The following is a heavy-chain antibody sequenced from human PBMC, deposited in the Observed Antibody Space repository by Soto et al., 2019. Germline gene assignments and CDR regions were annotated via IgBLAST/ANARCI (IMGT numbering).Heavy chain of an antibody. Sequence: QVQLVQSGAEVKKPGSSVKVSCKASGGTFSSYTISWVXXXXXQGLEWMGRIIPILGIANYAQKFQGRVTITADKSTXTAXXXXXXXXXXXTAVYYCARGSYYYGSGTHRWFDPWGQGTLVTVSS. CDR2: IIPILGIA. V-gene: IGHV1-69*02. CDR3: ARGSYYYGSGTHRWFDP. J-gene: IGHJ5*02. D-gene: IGHD3-10*01. CDR1: GGTFSSYT.